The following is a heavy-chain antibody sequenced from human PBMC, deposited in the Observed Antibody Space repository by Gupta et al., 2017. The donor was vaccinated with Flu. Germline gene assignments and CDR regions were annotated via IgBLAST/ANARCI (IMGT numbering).Heavy chain of an antibody. J-gene: IGHJ4*02. V-gene: IGHV4-4*02. CDR2: ST. D-gene: IGHD6-6*01. CDR3: AIIGPAKKAETTVREVAARRIFDY. Sequence: STNYNPSLKSRVTISVDKSKNQFSLKLSSVTAADTAVYYCAIIGPAKKAETTVREVAARRIFDYWGQGTLVTVSS.